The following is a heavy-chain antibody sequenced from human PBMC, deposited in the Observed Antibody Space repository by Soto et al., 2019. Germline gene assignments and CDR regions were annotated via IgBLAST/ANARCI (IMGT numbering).Heavy chain of an antibody. CDR1: GGSISSGGYS. Sequence: QLQLQESGSGLVKPSQTLSLTCAVSGGSISSGGYSWSWIRQPPGKGLEWIGYIYHSGSTYYNPSLKSRVTISVDRSKNQFSLKLSSVTAADTAVYYCARLNSYRSGSWFPDYWGQGTLVTVSS. D-gene: IGHD3-10*01. CDR3: ARLNSYRSGSWFPDY. V-gene: IGHV4-30-2*01. J-gene: IGHJ4*02. CDR2: IYHSGST.